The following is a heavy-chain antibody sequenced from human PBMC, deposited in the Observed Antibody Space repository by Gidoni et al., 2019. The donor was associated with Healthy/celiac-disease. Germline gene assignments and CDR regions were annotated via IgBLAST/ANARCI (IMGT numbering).Heavy chain of an antibody. CDR3: AVRRQMGARDAFDI. CDR1: VGSISSSSSY. Sequence: QLQLPESGPGLVKPSETLSLTCPVSVGSISSSSSYWGWIRQPPGKGLEWIGSIDYSGSTYYSPSLKSRVTISVDTSKNQFSLKLSSVTAADTAVYYCAVRRQMGARDAFDIWGQGTMVTVSS. D-gene: IGHD1-26*01. J-gene: IGHJ3*02. CDR2: IDYSGST. V-gene: IGHV4-39*01.